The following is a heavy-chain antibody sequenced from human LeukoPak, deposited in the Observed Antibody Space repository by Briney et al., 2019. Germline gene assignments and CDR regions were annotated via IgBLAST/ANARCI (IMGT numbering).Heavy chain of an antibody. V-gene: IGHV1-2*02. CDR1: GYTFTGYY. D-gene: IGHD2-8*02. J-gene: IGHJ5*02. CDR3: ARDRGVAARGDGFAP. CDR2: INPNSGGT. Sequence: ASVKVSCKASGYTFTGYYMHWVRQAPGQGLEWMGWINPNSGGTNYAQKFQGRVTMTRDTSISTAYMELSRLRSDDTAVYYCARDRGVAARGDGFAPGAQGTLVTVPS.